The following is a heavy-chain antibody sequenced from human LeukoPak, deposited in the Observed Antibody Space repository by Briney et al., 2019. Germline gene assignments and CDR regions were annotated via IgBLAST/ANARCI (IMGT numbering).Heavy chain of an antibody. Sequence: GGSLRLSCAASGFTFSSYGMHWVRQAPGKGLEWVAVIWYDGSNKYYADSVKGRFTTSRDNSKNTLYLQMNSLRAEDTAAYYCARDWDTAMVYYFDYWGQGTLVTVSS. CDR1: GFTFSSYG. D-gene: IGHD5-18*01. J-gene: IGHJ4*02. CDR2: IWYDGSNK. CDR3: ARDWDTAMVYYFDY. V-gene: IGHV3-33*01.